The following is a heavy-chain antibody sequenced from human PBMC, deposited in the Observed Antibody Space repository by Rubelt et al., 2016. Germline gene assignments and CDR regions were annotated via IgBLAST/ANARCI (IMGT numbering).Heavy chain of an antibody. V-gene: IGHV1-69*04. D-gene: IGHD2-15*01. Sequence: QVHLVQSAIEVKKPGSSVKVSCKASGGTFSSYAISWVRQAPGQGLEWMGRIIPILGIANYAQKFQGRVTITADKSTSTAYMELSSLRSEDTAVYYCATVSVSGGSCYSLSLGYWGQGTLVTVSS. CDR2: IIPILGIA. CDR1: GGTFSSYA. J-gene: IGHJ4*02. CDR3: ATVSVSGGSCYSLSLGY.